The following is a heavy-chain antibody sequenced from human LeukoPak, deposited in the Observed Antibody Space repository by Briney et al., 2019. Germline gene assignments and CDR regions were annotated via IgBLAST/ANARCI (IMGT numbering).Heavy chain of an antibody. D-gene: IGHD3-10*01. CDR1: GFTFSSYS. V-gene: IGHV3-48*01. Sequence: GGSLRLSCAASGFTFSSYSMNWVRQAPGKGLEWVSYISSSSSTIYYADSVKGRFTISRDNAKNSLYLQMNSLRAEDTAVYYCAIVAGSGSSDYWGQGTLVTVSS. CDR3: AIVAGSGSSDY. J-gene: IGHJ4*02. CDR2: ISSSSSTI.